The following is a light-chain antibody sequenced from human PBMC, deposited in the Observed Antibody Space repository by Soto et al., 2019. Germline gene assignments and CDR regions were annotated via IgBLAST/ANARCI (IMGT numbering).Light chain of an antibody. J-gene: IGLJ1*01. V-gene: IGLV2-8*01. CDR2: ELS. CDR3: SSYAGSNNWGV. CDR1: SSDIGGYNY. Sequence: QSVLTQPPSASGSPGQSVTISCTGTSSDIGGYNYVSWYQQHPGKAPKLMIYELSKRPSGVPDRFSGSKSGNTASLTVSGLQAEDEADYYCSSYAGSNNWGVFGTGTKVTVL.